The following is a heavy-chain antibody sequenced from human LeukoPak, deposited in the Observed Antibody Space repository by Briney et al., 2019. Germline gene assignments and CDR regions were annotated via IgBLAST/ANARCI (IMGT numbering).Heavy chain of an antibody. CDR2: ISASGGAT. CDR3: AKDFHGDFPYFFDY. J-gene: IGHJ4*02. Sequence: GGSLRLSCAASGFTFSNFAMSWVRQAPGKGLEWVSSISASGGATYYADSVKGRFTISRDNSKNTFNLQMNSLRAEDTALYYCAKDFHGDFPYFFDYWGQGTLVTVSS. V-gene: IGHV3-23*01. CDR1: GFTFSNFA.